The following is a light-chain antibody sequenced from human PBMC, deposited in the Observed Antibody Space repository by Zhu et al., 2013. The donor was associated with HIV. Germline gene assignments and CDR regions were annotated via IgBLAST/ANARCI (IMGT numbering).Light chain of an antibody. Sequence: DIQLTQSPSFLSASVGDRVTITCRASQDIGKYLAWYQQRPGKAPNLLVYAASTTQSGVPSRFGGRGSGTEFTLTIDSLQPEDFATYYCQQGNRFPLTFAGGTRVEIK. J-gene: IGKJ4*01. CDR2: AAS. CDR1: QDIGKY. CDR3: QQGNRFPLT. V-gene: IGKV1-9*01.